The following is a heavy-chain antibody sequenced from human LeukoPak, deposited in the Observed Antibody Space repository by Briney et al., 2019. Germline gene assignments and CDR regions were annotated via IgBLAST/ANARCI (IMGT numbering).Heavy chain of an antibody. CDR1: GFTFSSYW. CDR3: ARVQRGYSYGLDY. Sequence: GGSLRLSCAASGFTFSSYWMSWVRQAPGKGLEWVANIKQDGSEKYYVDSVKGRFTISRDNAKNSLYLQMNSLGAEDTAVYYCARVQRGYSYGLDYWGQGTLVTVSS. J-gene: IGHJ4*02. CDR2: IKQDGSEK. D-gene: IGHD5-18*01. V-gene: IGHV3-7*01.